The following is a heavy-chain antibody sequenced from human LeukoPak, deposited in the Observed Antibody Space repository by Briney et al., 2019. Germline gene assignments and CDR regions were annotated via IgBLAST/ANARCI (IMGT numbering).Heavy chain of an antibody. V-gene: IGHV1-69*04. CDR1: GGTFSSYA. D-gene: IGHD6-13*01. CDR2: IIPILGIA. Sequence: AASVKVSCKASGGTFSSYAISWVRQAPGQGLEWMGRIIPILGIANYAQKFQGRVTITADKSTSTAYMELSSLRSEDTAVYYCARASIAAAGTHYYYYGMDVWSQGTTVTVSS. J-gene: IGHJ6*02. CDR3: ARASIAAAGTHYYYYGMDV.